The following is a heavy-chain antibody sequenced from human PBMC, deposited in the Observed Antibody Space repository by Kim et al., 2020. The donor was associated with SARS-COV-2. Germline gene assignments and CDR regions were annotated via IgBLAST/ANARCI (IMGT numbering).Heavy chain of an antibody. V-gene: IGHV3-21*01. CDR2: ISSSSSYI. CDR1: GFTFSSYS. D-gene: IGHD3-3*01. J-gene: IGHJ4*02. Sequence: GGSLRLSCAASGFTFSSYSMNWVRQAPGKGLEWVSSISSSSSYIYYADSVKGRFTISRDNAKHSLYLQMNSLRAEDTAVYYCARTVLINYDCWSGYYNDPGYWGQGTLVTVSP. CDR3: ARTVLINYDCWSGYYNDPGY.